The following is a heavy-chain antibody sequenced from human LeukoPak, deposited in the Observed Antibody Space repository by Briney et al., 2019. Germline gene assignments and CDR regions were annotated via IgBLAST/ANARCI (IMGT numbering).Heavy chain of an antibody. Sequence: GGSLRRSCAASGFTFSSYAMHWVRQAPGKGLEWVAFIRYDGSNKYYADSVKGRFTISRDNSKNTLYLQMNSLRAEDTAVYYCAKDPTIFGYFDYWGQGTLVTVSS. CDR2: IRYDGSNK. CDR3: AKDPTIFGYFDY. J-gene: IGHJ4*02. CDR1: GFTFSSYA. D-gene: IGHD3-3*01. V-gene: IGHV3-30*02.